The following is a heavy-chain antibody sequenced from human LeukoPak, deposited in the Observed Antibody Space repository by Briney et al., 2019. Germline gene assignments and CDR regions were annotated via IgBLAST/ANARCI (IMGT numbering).Heavy chain of an antibody. D-gene: IGHD4-17*01. CDR2: IWYDGSNK. V-gene: IGHV3-33*08. CDR1: GFTFSNYA. J-gene: IGHJ4*02. CDR3: AREGVTTSLDY. Sequence: GGSLTLSCAASGFTFSNYALHWVRQAPGKGLEWVAVIWYDGSNKYYADSVKGRFTISRDNSKNTLYLQMNSLRAEDTAVYYCAREGVTTSLDYWGQGTLVTVSS.